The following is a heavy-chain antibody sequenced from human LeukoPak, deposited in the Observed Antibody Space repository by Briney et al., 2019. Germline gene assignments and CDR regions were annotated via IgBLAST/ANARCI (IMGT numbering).Heavy chain of an antibody. D-gene: IGHD3-22*01. CDR2: IWYDGSNK. CDR3: AKDPHSYDSSGYYVDY. J-gene: IGHJ4*02. V-gene: IGHV3-33*06. Sequence: PWRSLRLSCAASGFTFSSDVMQWVRQAPGKGVEWGAGIWYDGSNKYYTDSVKGRFTISRDNSKNTLYLQMNSLSAEDTAVYYCAKDPHSYDSSGYYVDYWGQGTLVTVSS. CDR1: GFTFSSDV.